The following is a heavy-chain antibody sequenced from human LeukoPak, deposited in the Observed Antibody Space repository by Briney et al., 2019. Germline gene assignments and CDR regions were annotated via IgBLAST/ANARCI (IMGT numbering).Heavy chain of an antibody. CDR1: GYTFTSYS. V-gene: IGHV1-18*01. Sequence: ASVKVSCTASGYTFTSYSISWVRQALGQGLEWMGWISAYNGNTNYAQKLQGRVTMTTDTSTSTAYMELRSLRSDDTAVYYCARVAYDYVWGSYRYRYYFDYWGQGTLVTVSS. D-gene: IGHD3-16*02. CDR3: ARVAYDYVWGSYRYRYYFDY. CDR2: ISAYNGNT. J-gene: IGHJ4*02.